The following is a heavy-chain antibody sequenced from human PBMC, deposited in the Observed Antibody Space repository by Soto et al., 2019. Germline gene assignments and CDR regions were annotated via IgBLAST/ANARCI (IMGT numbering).Heavy chain of an antibody. CDR1: GYTLTELS. J-gene: IGHJ4*02. V-gene: IGHV1-24*01. D-gene: IGHD5-12*01. CDR3: ATGSPTAQKDYDSEQTAFDY. CDR2: FDPEDGET. Sequence: ASVKVSCKVSGYTLTELSIHWVRQAPGKGLEWMGGFDPEDGETIYAQKFQGRVTMGEDTSTHTAYMELSSLRSEDTAVYYCATGSPTAQKDYDSEQTAFDYWGQGTLVTVSS.